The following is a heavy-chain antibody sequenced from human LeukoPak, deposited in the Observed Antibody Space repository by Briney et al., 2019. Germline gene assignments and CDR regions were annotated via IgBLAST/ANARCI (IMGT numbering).Heavy chain of an antibody. Sequence: SETLSLTCAVSGYSLTNHYWIWIRQPPGKGLEWIGEILHTGSTNYNPSFKSRVTVSIDTSKNQFFLSLTSVTAADTAVYYRASGPAAVHPWGQGTLVTVSS. V-gene: IGHV4-34*12. J-gene: IGHJ5*02. CDR1: GYSLTNHY. CDR3: ASGPAAVHP. CDR2: ILHTGST. D-gene: IGHD6-13*01.